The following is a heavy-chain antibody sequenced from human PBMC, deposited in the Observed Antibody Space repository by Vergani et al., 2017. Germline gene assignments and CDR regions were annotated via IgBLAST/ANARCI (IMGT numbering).Heavy chain of an antibody. CDR3: ASVSLGYCSSTSCFGLDY. J-gene: IGHJ4*02. CDR2: INHSGST. Sequence: QVQLQQWGAGLLKPSETLSLTCAVSGGSFSSYYWSWIRQPPGKGLEWIGEINHSGSTNYNPSLKSRVTMSVDTSKNQFSLKLSSVTAADTAVYYCASVSLGYCSSTSCFGLDYWGQGTLVTVSS. CDR1: GGSFSSYY. V-gene: IGHV4-34*01. D-gene: IGHD2-2*01.